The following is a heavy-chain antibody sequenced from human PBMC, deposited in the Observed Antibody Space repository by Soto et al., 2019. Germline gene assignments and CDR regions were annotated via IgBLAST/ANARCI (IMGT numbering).Heavy chain of an antibody. CDR2: INHSGST. Sequence: PSETLFLTCAVYGGSFSGYYWSWIRQPPGKGLEWIGEINHSGSTNYNPSLKSRVTISVDTSKNQFSLKLSSVTAADTAVYYCARFYSNYLVGYYYYGMDVWGQGTTVTVSS. V-gene: IGHV4-34*01. D-gene: IGHD4-4*01. CDR1: GGSFSGYY. J-gene: IGHJ6*02. CDR3: ARFYSNYLVGYYYYGMDV.